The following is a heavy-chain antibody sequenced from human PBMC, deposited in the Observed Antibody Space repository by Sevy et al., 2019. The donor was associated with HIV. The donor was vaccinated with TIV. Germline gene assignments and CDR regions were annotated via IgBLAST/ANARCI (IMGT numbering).Heavy chain of an antibody. D-gene: IGHD3-10*01. CDR3: ARAGYYGSGSYDY. CDR2: IGTAGDT. J-gene: IGHJ4*02. Sequence: GGSLRLSCAASGFTFSSYDMHWVRQATGKGLEWVSAIGTAGDTYYPGSVKGRFTISRENAKNSLYLQMNSLGAGDTAVYYCARAGYYGSGSYDYWGQGTLVTVSS. V-gene: IGHV3-13*01. CDR1: GFTFSSYD.